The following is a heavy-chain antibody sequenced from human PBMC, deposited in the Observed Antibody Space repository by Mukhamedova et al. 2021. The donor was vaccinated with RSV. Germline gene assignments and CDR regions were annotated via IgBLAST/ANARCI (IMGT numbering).Heavy chain of an antibody. J-gene: IGHJ5*02. Sequence: GLEWVANMREDGNARNYVDSVRGRFTISTDNAKNSLYLQMNSLRAADSALYYCARSTGNYYGSNHWGQGTLVTVSS. CDR3: ARSTGNYYGSNH. CDR2: MREDGNAR. D-gene: IGHD3-22*01. V-gene: IGHV3-7*01.